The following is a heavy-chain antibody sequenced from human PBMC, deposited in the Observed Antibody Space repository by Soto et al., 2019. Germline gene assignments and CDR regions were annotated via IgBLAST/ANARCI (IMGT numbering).Heavy chain of an antibody. J-gene: IGHJ5*02. CDR2: ISHDGSVT. D-gene: IGHD6-13*01. Sequence: VQMVESGGGVVQPGTSLRLSCATSGFTFSTSGMHWVRQAPSKGLEWVAMISHDGSVTYYTDSVQGRFTISRDTPKNTPYLQMNSLRDEDTAIYNCAKDWGSSGWYNWFDPWGQGTRVTVS. CDR3: AKDWGSSGWYNWFDP. V-gene: IGHV3-30*18. CDR1: GFTFSTSG.